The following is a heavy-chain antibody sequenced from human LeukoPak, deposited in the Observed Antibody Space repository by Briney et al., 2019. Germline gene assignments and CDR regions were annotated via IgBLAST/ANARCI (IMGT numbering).Heavy chain of an antibody. CDR2: ISGSGAFT. Sequence: GGSLRLSCAASGFTFSGYAMHWVRQAPGKGLEWVSVISGSGAFTYYAASVKGRFTLSRDNSKNTLYLQMNSLRAEDTAVYYCAKDDYDGNSGPIDYWGQGTLVTVSS. J-gene: IGHJ4*02. V-gene: IGHV3-23*01. CDR3: AKDDYDGNSGPIDY. D-gene: IGHD4-23*01. CDR1: GFTFSGYA.